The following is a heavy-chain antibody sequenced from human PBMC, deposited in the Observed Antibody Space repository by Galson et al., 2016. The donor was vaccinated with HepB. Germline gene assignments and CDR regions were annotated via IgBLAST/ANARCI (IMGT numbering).Heavy chain of an antibody. J-gene: IGHJ6*02. Sequence: SLRLSCAASGFIFSSFVVHWVRQAPGKGLEWVAVISSDGSNKNYADSVKGRFTIPRDNSKNTLDLQMNSLRAEDTAVYYCARDPGQPEFYYYGMDVWGQGTTGTVSS. D-gene: IGHD3-10*01. V-gene: IGHV3-30-3*01. CDR2: ISSDGSNK. CDR1: GFIFSSFV. CDR3: ARDPGQPEFYYYGMDV.